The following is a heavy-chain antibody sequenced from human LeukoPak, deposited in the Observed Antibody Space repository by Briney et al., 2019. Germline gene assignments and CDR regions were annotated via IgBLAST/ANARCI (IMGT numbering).Heavy chain of an antibody. CDR2: ITGGGVYT. J-gene: IGHJ4*02. CDR3: AKRSGYNFGYFDY. D-gene: IGHD5-24*01. Sequence: AGGSLRLSCAASGFTFSSYALSWVRQAPGKGLEWVSAITGGGVYTNYADSVKDRFTISRGNSKNTLYLQMNGLRVEDTAVYYCAKRSGYNFGYFDYWGQGTLVTVSS. CDR1: GFTFSSYA. V-gene: IGHV3-23*01.